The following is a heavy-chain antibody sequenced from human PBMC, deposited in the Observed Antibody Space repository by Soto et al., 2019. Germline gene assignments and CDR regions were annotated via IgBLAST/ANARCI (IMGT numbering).Heavy chain of an antibody. Sequence: QVQLVQSGAEVKKPGSSVKVSCKASGGTFSSYAISWVRQAPGQGLEWVGGIIPISDTTNYAQKLQGRVTITADESTSTAYMELSSLRSEDTAVYSCARSQGSSTSLEIYYYYYYGMDVWGQGTRVTVSS. D-gene: IGHD2-2*01. V-gene: IGHV1-69*01. CDR1: GGTFSSYA. CDR3: ARSQGSSTSLEIYYYYYYGMDV. J-gene: IGHJ6*02. CDR2: IIPISDTT.